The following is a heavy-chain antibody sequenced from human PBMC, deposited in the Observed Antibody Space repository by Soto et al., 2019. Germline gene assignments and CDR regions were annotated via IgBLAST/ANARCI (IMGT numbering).Heavy chain of an antibody. CDR3: ARSGDIVVVPAASGMDV. CDR2: IYPGDSDT. Sequence: GESLKISCKGSGYSFTSYWIGWVRQMPGKGLEWMGIIYPGDSDTRYSPPLQGQVTISADKSISTAYLQWSSLKASDTAMYYCARSGDIVVVPAASGMDVWGQGTTVTVSS. J-gene: IGHJ6*02. V-gene: IGHV5-51*01. D-gene: IGHD2-2*01. CDR1: GYSFTSYW.